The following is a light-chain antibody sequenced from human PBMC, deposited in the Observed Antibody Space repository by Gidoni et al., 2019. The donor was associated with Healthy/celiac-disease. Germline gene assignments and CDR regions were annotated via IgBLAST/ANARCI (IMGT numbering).Light chain of an antibody. J-gene: IGKJ2*01. CDR2: GSS. V-gene: IGKV3-20*01. CDR1: QSVSSSY. CDR3: QQYGSSPSYT. Sequence: EIVLTQSPDTLSLFPGEKATLSCRASQSVSSSYLAWYQQKPGQAPRLLIYGSSSRATGIPDRFSGSWSGTDFTLTISSLEPEDFAVYYCQQYGSSPSYTFGQGTKLEIK.